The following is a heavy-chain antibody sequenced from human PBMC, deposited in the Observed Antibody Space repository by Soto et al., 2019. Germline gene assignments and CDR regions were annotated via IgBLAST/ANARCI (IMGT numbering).Heavy chain of an antibody. V-gene: IGHV4-30-4*01. CDR1: GGSISSGDYY. Sequence: QVQLQESGPGLVKPSQTLSLTCTVSGGSISSGDYYWSCIRQPPGKGLEWIGYIYYSGSTYYNPSRKSRVTISVDTSKNHFSLKLSSVTAADTAVYYCDRRKEYYDSIGSFFDYWGQGTLVTVSS. J-gene: IGHJ4*02. CDR3: DRRKEYYDSIGSFFDY. CDR2: IYYSGST. D-gene: IGHD3-22*01.